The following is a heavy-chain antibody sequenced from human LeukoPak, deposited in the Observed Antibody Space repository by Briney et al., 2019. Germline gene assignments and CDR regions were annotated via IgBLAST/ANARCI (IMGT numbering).Heavy chain of an antibody. V-gene: IGHV4-34*01. CDR1: GGSFSGYY. CDR3: ARRPNCSGGSCYRFSNIYYYYYMDV. D-gene: IGHD2-15*01. Sequence: PSETLSLTCAVYGGSFSGYYWSWIRQPPGKGLEWIGEINHSGSTNYNPSLKSRVTISVDTSKNQFSLKLSSVTAADTAVYYCARRPNCSGGSCYRFSNIYYYYYMDVWGKGTTVTISS. CDR2: INHSGST. J-gene: IGHJ6*03.